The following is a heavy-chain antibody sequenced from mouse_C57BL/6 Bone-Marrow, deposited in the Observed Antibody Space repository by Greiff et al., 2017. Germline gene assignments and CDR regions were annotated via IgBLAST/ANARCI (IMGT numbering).Heavy chain of an antibody. V-gene: IGHV1-69*01. D-gene: IGHD1-1*01. CDR1: GYTFTSYW. CDR2: IDPSDSYT. Sequence: QVQLQQPGAELVMPGASVKLSCKASGYTFTSYWMHWVKQSPGQGLEWIGEIDPSDSYTNYNQKFKGKSTLTVDKSSSTAYMQLSSLTSEDSAVYYCARDIYYYGSSYAMDYWGQGTSVTVSS. J-gene: IGHJ4*01. CDR3: ARDIYYYGSSYAMDY.